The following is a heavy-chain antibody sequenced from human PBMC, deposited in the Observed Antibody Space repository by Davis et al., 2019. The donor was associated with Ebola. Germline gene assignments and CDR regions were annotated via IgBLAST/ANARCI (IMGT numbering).Heavy chain of an antibody. CDR2: VHGGNGNT. CDR1: GYIFTTYA. J-gene: IGHJ4*02. D-gene: IGHD6-19*01. Sequence: ASVKVSCKASGYIFTTYAMHWVRQAPGQRLEWMGWVHGGNGNTKYSQRFQGRVTITTDTSASTAYLDLSSLRSDDTAVFYCARATFGYNSGWYADYWGQGTRVTVSS. CDR3: ARATFGYNSGWYADY. V-gene: IGHV1-3*01.